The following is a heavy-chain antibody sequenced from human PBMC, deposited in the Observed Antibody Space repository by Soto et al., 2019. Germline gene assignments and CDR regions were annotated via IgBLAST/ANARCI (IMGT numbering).Heavy chain of an antibody. CDR1: GFTFSGSA. CDR2: IRSKANSYAT. D-gene: IGHD1-26*01. J-gene: IGHJ6*02. V-gene: IGHV3-73*01. CDR3: TTGGRWWELPGGYYYGMDV. Sequence: GGSLRLSCAASGFTFSGSAMHWVRQASGKGLEWVGRIRSKANSYATAYAASVKGRFTISRDDSKNTAYLQMNSLKTEDTAVYYCTTGGRWWELPGGYYYGMDVWGQGTTVTVSS.